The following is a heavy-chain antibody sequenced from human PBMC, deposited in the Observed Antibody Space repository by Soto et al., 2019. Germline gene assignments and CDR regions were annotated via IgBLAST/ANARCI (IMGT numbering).Heavy chain of an antibody. CDR1: GFTFSDYY. CDR3: ALAGYDSNYYAVTPLSAGHF. D-gene: IGHD4-4*01. Sequence: QVQLVVSGGGLVKPGGSLRISCAASGFTFSDYYIRWIRQAPGKGLEWVAYISSSGSIIYYADSVKGRFTISRDNAKNSLYLQMNSLSAEDTAVYYCALAGYDSNYYAVTPLSAGHFWGQGTLVTVSS. V-gene: IGHV3-11*01. J-gene: IGHJ4*02. CDR2: ISSSGSII.